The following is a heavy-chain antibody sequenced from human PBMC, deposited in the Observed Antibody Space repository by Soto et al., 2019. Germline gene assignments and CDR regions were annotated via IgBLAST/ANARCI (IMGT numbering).Heavy chain of an antibody. CDR3: ARDGNHIVATIIQEFAFDI. CDR1: GFTFSSYS. Sequence: GGSLRLSCAASGFTFSSYSMNWVRQAPGKGLEWVSYISSSSSTIYYADSVKGRFTISRDNAKNSLYLQMNSLRAEDTAGYYCARDGNHIVATIIQEFAFDIWGQGTMVTVSS. CDR2: ISSSSSTI. V-gene: IGHV3-48*01. D-gene: IGHD5-12*01. J-gene: IGHJ3*02.